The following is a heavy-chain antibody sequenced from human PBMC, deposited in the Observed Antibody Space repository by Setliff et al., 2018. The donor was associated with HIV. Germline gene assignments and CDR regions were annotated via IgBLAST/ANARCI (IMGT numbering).Heavy chain of an antibody. J-gene: IGHJ4*02. Sequence: SLKISCATSGFSFSSFAMHWVRQAPGKGLEWVALISFDGSNKYYTDSVKGRFTISRDNSKDTLYVQMNSLRPDDTALYFCARDPDTSGWYGHFDYWGQGTPVTVSS. D-gene: IGHD6-19*01. CDR1: GFSFSSFA. CDR2: ISFDGSNK. CDR3: ARDPDTSGWYGHFDY. V-gene: IGHV3-30*03.